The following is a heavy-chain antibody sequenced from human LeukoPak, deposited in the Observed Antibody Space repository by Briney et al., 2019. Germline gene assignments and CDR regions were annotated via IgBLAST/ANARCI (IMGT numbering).Heavy chain of an antibody. CDR2: IRYDEIDK. J-gene: IGHJ6*03. D-gene: IGHD2-15*01. CDR1: GFTFSSYG. CDR3: AKDCCSGASPYHMDV. Sequence: QSGGSLRLSCAASGFTFSSYGMHWVRQAPGKGLEWVAFIRYDEIDKYYADSVKGRFTISRDNSKNTLYLQMNSLRIEDTAVYYCAKDCCSGASPYHMDVWGKGTTVTVSS. V-gene: IGHV3-30*02.